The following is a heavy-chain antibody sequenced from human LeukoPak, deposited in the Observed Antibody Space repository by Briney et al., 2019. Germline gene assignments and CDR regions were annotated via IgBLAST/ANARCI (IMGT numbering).Heavy chain of an antibody. D-gene: IGHD4-11*01. V-gene: IGHV3-48*04. J-gene: IGHJ6*02. CDR1: GFTFSSDP. CDR2: ISSSGSTI. CDR3: ARGYSNYVVYYGMDV. Sequence: GSLRLSCATSGFTFSSDPMNWVRQAPGKGLEWVSYISSSGSTIYYADSVKGRFTISRDNAKNSLYLQMNSLRAEDTAVYYCARGYSNYVVYYGMDVWGQGTTVTVSS.